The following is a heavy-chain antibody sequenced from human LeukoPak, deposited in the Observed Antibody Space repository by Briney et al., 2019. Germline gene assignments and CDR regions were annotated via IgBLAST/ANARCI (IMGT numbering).Heavy chain of an antibody. CDR2: IIPILGIA. CDR3: ARVSLRGVRFDY. V-gene: IGHV1-69*02. Sequence: ASVKVSCKASGGTFSSYTISWVRQAPGQGLEWMGRIIPILGIANYAQKFQGRVTITVDKSTSTAYMELSSLRSEDTAVYYCARVSLRGVRFDYWGQGTLVTVSS. J-gene: IGHJ4*02. CDR1: GGTFSSYT. D-gene: IGHD3-16*01.